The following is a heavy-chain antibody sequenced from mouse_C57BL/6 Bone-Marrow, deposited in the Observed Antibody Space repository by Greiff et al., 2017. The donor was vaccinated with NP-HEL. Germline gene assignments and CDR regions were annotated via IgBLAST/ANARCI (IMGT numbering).Heavy chain of an antibody. V-gene: IGHV1-5*01. CDR2: IYPGNSDT. J-gene: IGHJ2*01. CDR3: TRSGGAYYSNYFDY. CDR1: GYTFTSYW. D-gene: IGHD2-5*01. Sequence: EVQLQQSGTVLARPGASVKMSCKTSGYTFTSYWMHWVKQRPGQGLEWIGAIYPGNSDTSYNQKFKGKAKLTAVTSASTAYMELSSLTNEDSAFYYCTRSGGAYYSNYFDYWGQGTTLTVSS.